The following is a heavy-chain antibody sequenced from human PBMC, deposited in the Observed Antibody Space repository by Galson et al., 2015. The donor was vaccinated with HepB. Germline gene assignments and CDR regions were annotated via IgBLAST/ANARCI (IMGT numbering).Heavy chain of an antibody. Sequence: SLRLSCAASGFTFSSYAMSWVRQAPGKGLEWVSHISSSSSYTNYADSVKGRFTISRDNAKNSLYLQMNSLRAEDTAVYYCARDRLFDYWGQGTLVTVSS. D-gene: IGHD6-25*01. CDR1: GFTFSSYA. V-gene: IGHV3-11*06. CDR3: ARDRLFDY. CDR2: ISSSSSYT. J-gene: IGHJ4*02.